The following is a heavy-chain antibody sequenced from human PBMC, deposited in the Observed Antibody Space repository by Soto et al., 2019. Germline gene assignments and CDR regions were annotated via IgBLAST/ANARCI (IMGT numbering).Heavy chain of an antibody. V-gene: IGHV3-23*01. Sequence: PGGSLRLSCVASGFKFRDFAMSWVRQAPGKGLEWVASISDNGLYTNVADSVKGRFTASRDNSKNTLYLQMNTLGIEDTALYFFAKFLPWAGWGLGQKGFDSWGQGPLFPAPQ. CDR3: AKFLPWAGWGLGQKGFDS. CDR2: ISDNGLYT. D-gene: IGHD7-27*01. J-gene: IGHJ4*02. CDR1: GFKFRDFA.